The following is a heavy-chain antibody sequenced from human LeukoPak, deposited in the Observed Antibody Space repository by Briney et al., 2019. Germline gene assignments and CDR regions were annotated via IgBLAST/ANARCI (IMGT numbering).Heavy chain of an antibody. CDR1: GFTFSSYA. V-gene: IGHV3-23*01. CDR2: ISGSGGST. CDR3: ATSSPYYYGMDV. Sequence: GGSLRLSCAASGFTFSSYAMSWVRQAPGKGLEWVSAISGSGGSTYYADSVKGRFTISRDNSKNTLYLQMNSLRAEDTAVYYRATSSPYYYGMDVWGRGTTVTLSS. D-gene: IGHD6-13*01. J-gene: IGHJ6*02.